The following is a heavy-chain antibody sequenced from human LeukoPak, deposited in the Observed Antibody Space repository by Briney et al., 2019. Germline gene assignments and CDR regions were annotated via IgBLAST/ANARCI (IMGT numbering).Heavy chain of an antibody. CDR3: ATLEVFGPFVY. CDR2: IYHSGST. D-gene: IGHD3-3*01. Sequence: PSETLSLTCTVSGYSISSGYYWGWIRQPPGKGLEWIGSIYHSGSTYYNPSLKSRVTISVDTSKNQFSLKLSSVTAADTAVYYCATLEVFGPFVYWGQGTLVTVSS. J-gene: IGHJ4*02. V-gene: IGHV4-38-2*02. CDR1: GYSISSGYY.